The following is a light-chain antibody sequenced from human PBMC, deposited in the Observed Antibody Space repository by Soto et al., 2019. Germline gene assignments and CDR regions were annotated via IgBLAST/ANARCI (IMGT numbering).Light chain of an antibody. CDR3: VLYRGREIWV. CDR2: NTN. J-gene: IGLJ3*02. CDR1: SGSVSTSNN. V-gene: IGLV8-61*01. Sequence: QAVVTQEPSFSVSPGGTVTLTCGLNSGSVSTSNNPIWYQQTPGQAPRTLIYNTNIRSSGVPDRFSGSILGNKAALTITGAQADDECDYYCVLYRGREIWVFGGGTTLTVL.